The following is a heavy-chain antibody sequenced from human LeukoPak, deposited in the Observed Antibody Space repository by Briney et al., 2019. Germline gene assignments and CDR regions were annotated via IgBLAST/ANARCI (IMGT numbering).Heavy chain of an antibody. CDR3: ARVFSAGTGTNFDY. D-gene: IGHD6-19*01. CDR2: IIPILGIA. Sequence: GASVKVSCKASGGTFSSYAISWVRQAPGQGLEWMGRIIPILGIANYAQKFQGRVTITADKSTSTAYMELSNLRSEDTAVYYCARVFSAGTGTNFDYWGQGTLVTVSS. J-gene: IGHJ4*02. V-gene: IGHV1-69*04. CDR1: GGTFSSYA.